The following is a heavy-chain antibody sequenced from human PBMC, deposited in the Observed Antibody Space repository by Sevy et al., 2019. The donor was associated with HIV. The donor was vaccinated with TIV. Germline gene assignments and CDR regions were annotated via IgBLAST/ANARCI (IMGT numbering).Heavy chain of an antibody. Sequence: SETLSLTCTVSGGSISSYYWSWIRQPAGKGLEWIGRIYTSGSTNYNPSLKSRVTMSVDTYKNQFSLKLSSVTAADTAVYSCARELPIAAAGPGFDYWGEGTLVTV. D-gene: IGHD6-13*01. V-gene: IGHV4-4*07. J-gene: IGHJ4*02. CDR1: GGSISSYY. CDR3: ARELPIAAAGPGFDY. CDR2: IYTSGST.